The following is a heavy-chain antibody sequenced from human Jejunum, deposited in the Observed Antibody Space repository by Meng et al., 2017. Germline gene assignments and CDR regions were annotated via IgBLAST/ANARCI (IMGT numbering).Heavy chain of an antibody. Sequence: GGSLRLSCATSGFTFSNKAMSWVRQAPGKGPEWVSGISDSAITYYADSVRGRFTVSRDNSKNTLYLQMNSLRAEDTAVYHCTKCSTCEVVNDAFALWGQGTMVTVSS. CDR1: GFTFSNKA. J-gene: IGHJ3*01. D-gene: IGHD3-22*01. CDR3: TKCSTCEVVNDAFAL. CDR2: ISDSAIT. V-gene: IGHV3-23*01.